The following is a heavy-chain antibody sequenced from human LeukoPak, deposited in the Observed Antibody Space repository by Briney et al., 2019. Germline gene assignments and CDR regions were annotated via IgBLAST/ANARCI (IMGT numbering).Heavy chain of an antibody. CDR1: GGSFSGYY. CDR2: INHSGST. V-gene: IGHV4-34*01. J-gene: IGHJ4*02. D-gene: IGHD6-13*01. Sequence: PSETLSLTCAVYGGSFSGYYWSWIRQPPGKGLEWIGEINHSGSTNYNPSLKSRVTISVDTSNNQFSLKLSSVTAADTAVYYCALSIAAAGTFDYWGQGTLVTVSS. CDR3: ALSIAAAGTFDY.